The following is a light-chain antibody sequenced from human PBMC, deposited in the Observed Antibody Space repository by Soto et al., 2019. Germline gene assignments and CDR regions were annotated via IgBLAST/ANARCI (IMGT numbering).Light chain of an antibody. CDR2: GAS. J-gene: IGKJ1*01. V-gene: IGKV3-20*01. CDR3: QQYDSSPRT. Sequence: EILLTQSPGTLSLSPGERATLSCRASQSVSSRSLAWYQQKPGQAPRLLISGASSRAADIPDRFSGSGSGTDFTLIINRLEPEDFAVYYCQQYDSSPRTFGQVTKVDIK. CDR1: QSVSSRS.